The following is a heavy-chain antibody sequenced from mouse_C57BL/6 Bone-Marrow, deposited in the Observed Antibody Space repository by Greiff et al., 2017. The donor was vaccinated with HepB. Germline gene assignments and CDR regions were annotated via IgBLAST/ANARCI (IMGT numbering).Heavy chain of an antibody. V-gene: IGHV4-1*01. J-gene: IGHJ2*01. CDR1: GIDFSRYW. Sequence: EVQLLQSGGGLVQPGGSLKLSCAASGIDFSRYWMRWVRRAPGKGLEWIGEINPDSSTINYAPYLKDKFIISRDNAKNTLYLQMSKVRAEDTALYYCARPFYYGFDYWGQGTTLTVSS. CDR3: ARPFYYGFDY. CDR2: INPDSSTI. D-gene: IGHD2-2*01.